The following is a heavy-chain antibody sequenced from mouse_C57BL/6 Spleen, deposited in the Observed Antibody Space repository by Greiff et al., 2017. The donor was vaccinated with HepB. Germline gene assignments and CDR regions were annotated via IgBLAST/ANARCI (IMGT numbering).Heavy chain of an antibody. J-gene: IGHJ3*01. CDR2: ISDGGSYT. Sequence: DVKLVESGGGLVKPGGSLKLSCAASGFTFSSYAMSWVRQTPEKRLEWVATISDGGSYTYYPDNVKGRFTISRDNAKNNLYLQMSHLKSEDTAMYYCAREGVYSNYGRFAYWGQGTLWTVSA. CDR3: AREGVYSNYGRFAY. D-gene: IGHD2-5*01. V-gene: IGHV5-4*01. CDR1: GFTFSSYA.